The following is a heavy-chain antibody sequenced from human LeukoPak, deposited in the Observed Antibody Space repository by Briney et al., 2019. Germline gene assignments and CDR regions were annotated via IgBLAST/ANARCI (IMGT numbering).Heavy chain of an antibody. CDR1: GFTFSSYS. CDR3: ARKMNLRLGEFDY. Sequence: GGSLRLSCAASGFTFSSYSMNWVRQAPGKGLGWVSYISSSSSTIYYADSVKGRFTISRDNAKNSLYLQMNSLRAEDTAVYYCARKMNLRLGEFDYWGQGTLVTVSS. J-gene: IGHJ4*02. CDR2: ISSSSSTI. D-gene: IGHD3-16*01. V-gene: IGHV3-48*01.